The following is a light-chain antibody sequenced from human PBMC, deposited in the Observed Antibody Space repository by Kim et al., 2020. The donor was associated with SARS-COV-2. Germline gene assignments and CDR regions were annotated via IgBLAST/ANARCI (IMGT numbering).Light chain of an antibody. CDR1: VSIGCS. CDR3: QQYNSYPYT. V-gene: IGKV1-5*03. J-gene: IGKJ2*01. Sequence: SRSLGHAVSIAVRASVSIGCSLAWYPQSQGTTPKVLIYKASSLDVGVPSRISGSGSGTEFTLTISSLQPDDFATYYCQQYNSYPYTFGQGTKLEI. CDR2: KAS.